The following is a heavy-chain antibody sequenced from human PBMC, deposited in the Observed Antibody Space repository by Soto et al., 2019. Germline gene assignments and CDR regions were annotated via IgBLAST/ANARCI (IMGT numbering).Heavy chain of an antibody. D-gene: IGHD1-7*01. J-gene: IGHJ6*03. Sequence: PGKGLEWVSAISGSGGSTYYADSVKGRFTISRDNSKNTLYLQMNSLRAEDTAVYYCAKDLELSDFYYYMDVWGKGTTVTVSS. V-gene: IGHV3-23*01. CDR2: ISGSGGST. CDR3: AKDLELSDFYYYMDV.